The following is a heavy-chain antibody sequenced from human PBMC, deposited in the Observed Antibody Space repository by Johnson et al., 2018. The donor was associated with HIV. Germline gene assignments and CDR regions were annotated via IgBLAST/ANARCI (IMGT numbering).Heavy chain of an antibody. Sequence: QVQLVESGGGLVQPGGSLRLSCAASGFTFSSYTMHWVRQAPGKGLEWVAVISYDGSNKYYAASVKGRFTISRDKPKNTLYLQMNSLRAEDTAVYYCAKVSSWYFLRAFDIWGQGTMVTVSS. V-gene: IGHV3-30*04. CDR3: AKVSSWYFLRAFDI. J-gene: IGHJ3*02. CDR1: GFTFSSYT. CDR2: ISYDGSNK. D-gene: IGHD6-13*01.